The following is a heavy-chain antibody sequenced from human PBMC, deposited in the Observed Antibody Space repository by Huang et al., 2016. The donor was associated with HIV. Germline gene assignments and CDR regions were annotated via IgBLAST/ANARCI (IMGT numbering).Heavy chain of an antibody. CDR2: VNDSGAT. Sequence: QMQLQQRGAGLLKPSETLSLTCGVSGGSFTGNYLTWLRQAPGKGLEWIGEVNDSGATSDNPSLNGRVTISLYKSNRDLSLNLRAVTAADTAVYYCARQWTILEWLLGLDVWGQGTTVIVSS. CDR3: ARQWTILEWLLGLDV. V-gene: IGHV4-34*02. J-gene: IGHJ6*02. CDR1: GGSFTGNY. D-gene: IGHD3-3*01.